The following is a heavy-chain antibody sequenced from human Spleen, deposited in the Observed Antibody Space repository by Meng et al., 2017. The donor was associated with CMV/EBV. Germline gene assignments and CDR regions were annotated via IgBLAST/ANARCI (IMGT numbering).Heavy chain of an antibody. J-gene: IGHJ4*02. CDR3: VKDNGDTVTLDY. V-gene: IGHV3-30*04. CDR1: GFTFSSYA. CDR2: ISYDGSNK. Sequence: GESLKISCAASGFTFSSYAMHWVRQAPGKGLEWVAVISYDGSNKYYADSVKGRFTISRDNSKNTLYLQMNSLRTEDTAVHYCVKDNGDTVTLDYWGQGTLVTVSS. D-gene: IGHD4-11*01.